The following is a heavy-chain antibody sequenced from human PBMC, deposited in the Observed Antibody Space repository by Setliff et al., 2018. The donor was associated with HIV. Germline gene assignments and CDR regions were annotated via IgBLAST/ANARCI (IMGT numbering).Heavy chain of an antibody. D-gene: IGHD4-4*01. V-gene: IGHV4-39*07. Sequence: PSETLSLTCSVSGGYISSSSYYWGWIRQPPGKGLEWIGSIYYSGSTYYNPSLKSRVTISVDTSKNQFSLKLSSVTAADTAVYYCAREPDYSNYYWFDPWGQGTLVTVSS. CDR1: GGYISSSSYY. J-gene: IGHJ5*02. CDR2: IYYSGST. CDR3: AREPDYSNYYWFDP.